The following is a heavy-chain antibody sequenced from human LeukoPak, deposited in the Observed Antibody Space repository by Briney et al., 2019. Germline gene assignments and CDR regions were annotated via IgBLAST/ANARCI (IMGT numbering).Heavy chain of an antibody. CDR2: IYTSGST. Sequence: NPSETLSLTCTVSGGSISSYYWSWIRQPAGKGLEWIGRIYTSGSTNYNPSLKSRVTMSVDRSKNQFSLKLSSVTAADTAVYYCARAEGSSGYDLNFDYWGQGTLVTVSS. D-gene: IGHD5-12*01. V-gene: IGHV4-4*07. CDR1: GGSISSYY. CDR3: ARAEGSSGYDLNFDY. J-gene: IGHJ4*02.